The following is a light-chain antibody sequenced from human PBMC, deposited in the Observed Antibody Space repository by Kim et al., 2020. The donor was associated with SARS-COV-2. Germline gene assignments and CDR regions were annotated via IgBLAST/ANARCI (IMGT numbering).Light chain of an antibody. Sequence: VTFSCTGSSSNLGAGYDVYWYQQLPGAAPRLLIYENTNRPSGVPARFSGSKSGTSASLAITGLEAEDEGDYYCQSYDSSLSGSEVFGGGTQLTVL. CDR3: QSYDSSLSGSEV. CDR2: ENT. CDR1: SSNLGAGYD. V-gene: IGLV1-40*01. J-gene: IGLJ2*01.